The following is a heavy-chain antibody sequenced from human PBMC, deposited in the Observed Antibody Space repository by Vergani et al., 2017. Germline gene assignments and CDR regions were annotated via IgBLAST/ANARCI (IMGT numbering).Heavy chain of an antibody. J-gene: IGHJ6*02. D-gene: IGHD2-21*01. Sequence: EVQLVESGGGIVKPGGSLRLSCVASGFSFRNAWMNWVRRTPGKGLECVGRIKSTFDRGTTDYAAAVKGRFTISRDDSKNTLFLQMNGLKTEDIGVYYCTTDPRYCGDGSCYWQRDHHYYGMDVWGQGTTVTVSS. CDR2: IKSTFDRGTT. CDR3: TTDPRYCGDGSCYWQRDHHYYGMDV. CDR1: GFSFRNAW. V-gene: IGHV3-15*07.